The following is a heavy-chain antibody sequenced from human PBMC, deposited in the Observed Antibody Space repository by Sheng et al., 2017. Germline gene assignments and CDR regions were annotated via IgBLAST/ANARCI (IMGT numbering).Heavy chain of an antibody. Sequence: EVQLVESGGGLVKPGGSLRLSCAASGFTFSSYSMNWVRQAPGKGLEWVSSISSSSSYIYYADSVKGRFTISRDNAKNSLYLQMDSLRAEDTAVYYCAMGDYVSDYFDYWGPGNPGHR. D-gene: IGHD4-17*01. CDR3: AMGDYVSDYFDY. CDR1: GFTFSSYS. CDR2: ISSSSSYI. J-gene: IGHJ4*02. V-gene: IGHV3-21*01.